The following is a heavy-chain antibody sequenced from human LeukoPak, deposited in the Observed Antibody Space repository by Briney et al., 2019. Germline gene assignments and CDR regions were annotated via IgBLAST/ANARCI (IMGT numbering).Heavy chain of an antibody. V-gene: IGHV3-53*01. CDR3: AKDSDINYDYVWGSYPRGY. CDR2: IYSGGST. Sequence: GGSLRLSCAASGFTVSSNYMSWVRQAPGKGLEWVSVIYSGGSTYYADSVKGRFTISRDNSKNTLYLQMNSLRAEDTAVYYCAKDSDINYDYVWGSYPRGYWGQGTLVTVSS. J-gene: IGHJ4*02. D-gene: IGHD3-16*01. CDR1: GFTVSSNY.